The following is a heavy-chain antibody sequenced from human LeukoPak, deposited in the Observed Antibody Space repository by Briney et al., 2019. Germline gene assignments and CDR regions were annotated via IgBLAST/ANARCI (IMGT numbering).Heavy chain of an antibody. J-gene: IGHJ4*02. CDR1: GFTFSSYA. Sequence: GGSLRLSCAASGFTFSSYAMSWVRQAPGKGLEWVSAISGSGDSTNYADSVKGRFTISRDNSKNTLYLQMNSLRAEDTAVYYCARESGYSYGSYFDYWGQGTLVTVSS. D-gene: IGHD5-18*01. V-gene: IGHV3-23*01. CDR3: ARESGYSYGSYFDY. CDR2: ISGSGDST.